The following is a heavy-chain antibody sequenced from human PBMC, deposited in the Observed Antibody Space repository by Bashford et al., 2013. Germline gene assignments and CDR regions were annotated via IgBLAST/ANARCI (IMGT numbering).Heavy chain of an antibody. CDR2: ISPIFDSA. Sequence: IVWVRQAPGQGLEWMGRISPIFDSAYYAQKFQGRVTITADKATSTAYMELGGLRSDDTAVYYCARVGYSSPVDYWGQGTLVTVSS. J-gene: IGHJ4*02. V-gene: IGHV1-69*04. CDR3: ARVGYSSPVDY. D-gene: IGHD6-19*01.